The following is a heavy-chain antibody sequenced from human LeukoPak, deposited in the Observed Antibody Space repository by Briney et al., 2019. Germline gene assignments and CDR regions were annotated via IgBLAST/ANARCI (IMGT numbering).Heavy chain of an antibody. J-gene: IGHJ3*01. CDR2: ISSSSSTI. CDR3: ARSSYSSSSSV. D-gene: IGHD6-6*01. Sequence: GGSLRLSCAASGFTFSSYSMNWVCQAPGKGLEWVSYISSSSSTIYYADSVKGRFTISRDNAKNSLYLQINSLRAEDTAVYYCARSSYSSSSSVWGQGTMVTVSS. V-gene: IGHV3-48*04. CDR1: GFTFSSYS.